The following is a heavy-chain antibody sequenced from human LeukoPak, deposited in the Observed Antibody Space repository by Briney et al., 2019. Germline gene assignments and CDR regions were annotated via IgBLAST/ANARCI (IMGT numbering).Heavy chain of an antibody. Sequence: GGSLRLSCAASGFTFSSYAMSWVRQAPGKGLEWVSAISGSGGSTYYADSVKGRFTISRDNSKNTLYLQMNSLRAEDTAVYYCAKAPPTVTTPRLKTRYFDYWGQGTLVTVSS. CDR1: GFTFSSYA. V-gene: IGHV3-23*01. D-gene: IGHD4-17*01. CDR3: AKAPPTVTTPRLKTRYFDY. CDR2: ISGSGGST. J-gene: IGHJ4*02.